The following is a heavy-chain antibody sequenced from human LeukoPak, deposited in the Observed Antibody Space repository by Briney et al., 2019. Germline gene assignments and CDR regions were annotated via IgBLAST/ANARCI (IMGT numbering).Heavy chain of an antibody. D-gene: IGHD4-11*01. V-gene: IGHV4-4*09. CDR1: VGSLTTDY. J-gene: IGHJ5*02. CDR2: IDSDGTT. Sequence: SETLSLAPSVSVGSLTTDYWSWIRQPPGQGLEFIGYIDSDGTTNYDSSLQSRVAISLHTSKIQFSLRLYSVTAADTAIYYCARLHYNWFDPWGQGTLVTVSS. CDR3: ARLHYNWFDP.